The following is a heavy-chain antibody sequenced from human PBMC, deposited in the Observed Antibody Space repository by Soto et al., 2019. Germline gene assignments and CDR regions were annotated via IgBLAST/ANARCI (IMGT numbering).Heavy chain of an antibody. CDR1: GFTFSSYG. V-gene: IGHV3-30*18. J-gene: IGHJ6*02. CDR2: ISYDGSNK. D-gene: IGHD1-26*01. CDR3: AKDIAMVGALDRLLLPNYYYGMDV. Sequence: QVQLVESGGGVVQPGRSLRLSCAASGFTFSSYGMHWVRQAPGKGLEWVAVISYDGSNKYYADSVKGRFTISRDNSKNTLYLQMNSLRAEDTAVYYCAKDIAMVGALDRLLLPNYYYGMDVWGQGTTVTVSS.